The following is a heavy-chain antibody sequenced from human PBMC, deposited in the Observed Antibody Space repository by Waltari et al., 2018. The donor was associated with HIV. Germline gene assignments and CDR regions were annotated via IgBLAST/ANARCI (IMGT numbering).Heavy chain of an antibody. CDR3: ARPIVVGALGYGMDV. CDR1: GGSISSSSYY. D-gene: IGHD2-2*01. Sequence: QLQLQESGPGLEKPSETLSLPCTVSGGSISSSSYYWGWIRQPPGKGLEWSGSIYYSGSTYYNPSLKSRVTISVDTSKNQFSLKLSSVTAADTAVYYCARPIVVGALGYGMDVWGQGTTVTVSS. J-gene: IGHJ6*02. CDR2: IYYSGST. V-gene: IGHV4-39*01.